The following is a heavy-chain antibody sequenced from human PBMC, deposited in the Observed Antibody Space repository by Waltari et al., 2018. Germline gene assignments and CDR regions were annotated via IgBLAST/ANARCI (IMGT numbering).Heavy chain of an antibody. Sequence: EVQLVESGGRLVQPGTSLRLSWVDSGLSFRYDYMDGVRQAPGKGLEWVARIRDKDINYNTDYATSVKGRFIISRDDSKNSVSLQMNSLRTEDTAVYYCVRDYRGVGINWGQGTLVTVSS. J-gene: IGHJ4*02. CDR2: IRDKDINYNT. CDR3: VRDYRGVGIN. CDR1: GLSFRYDY. V-gene: IGHV3-72*01. D-gene: IGHD2-8*02.